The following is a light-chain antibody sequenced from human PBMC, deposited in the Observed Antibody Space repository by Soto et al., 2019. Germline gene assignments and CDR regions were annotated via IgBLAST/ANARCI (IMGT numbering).Light chain of an antibody. CDR3: HQYNNWPPIT. CDR1: QSVSSN. J-gene: IGKJ5*01. Sequence: EIVMTQSPATLSVSPGERATLSCRASQSVSSNFAWYQQKPGQAPRRLIYGASTRATGIPARFSGSGSGTEFTLTISSMQSEDFAVYYCHQYNNWPPITFGQGTRLEIK. CDR2: GAS. V-gene: IGKV3-15*01.